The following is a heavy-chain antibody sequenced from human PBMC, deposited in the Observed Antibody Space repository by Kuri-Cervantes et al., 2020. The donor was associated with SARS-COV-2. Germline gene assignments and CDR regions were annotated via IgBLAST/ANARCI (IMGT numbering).Heavy chain of an antibody. CDR1: GGSISSGSYY. D-gene: IGHD3-3*01. Sequence: SCTVSGGSISSGSYYWSWIRQPAGKGLEWIGYIYTSGSTNYNPSLKSRVTISVDTSKNQFSLKLSSVTAADTAVYYCARQVRITIFGVVIEKGDYFDYWGQGTLGTGSA. CDR3: ARQVRITIFGVVIEKGDYFDY. V-gene: IGHV4-61*09. J-gene: IGHJ4*02. CDR2: IYTSGST.